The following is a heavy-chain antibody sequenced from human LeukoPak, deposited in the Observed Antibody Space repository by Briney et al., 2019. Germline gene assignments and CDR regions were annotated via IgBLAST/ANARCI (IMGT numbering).Heavy chain of an antibody. CDR1: GGSISSYY. V-gene: IGHV4-59*01. CDR2: LFYSGST. CDR3: ATVAVIRGVAYFDY. Sequence: SETLSLTCTVSGGSISSYYWSWIRQPPGKGLEWIAYLFYSGSTDYNPSLESRVTISVDTSKNQFSLKLRSVTAADTAVYYCATVAVIRGVAYFDYWGQGTLVTVSS. D-gene: IGHD3-10*01. J-gene: IGHJ4*02.